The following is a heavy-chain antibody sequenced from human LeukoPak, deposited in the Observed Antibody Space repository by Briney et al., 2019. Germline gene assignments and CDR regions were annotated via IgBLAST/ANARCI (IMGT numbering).Heavy chain of an antibody. D-gene: IGHD2-2*01. V-gene: IGHV3-21*01. Sequence: GGSLRLSCAASGFTFSSYSMNWVRQAPGKGPEWVSSISSSSSYIYYADSVKGRFTISRDNAKNSLYLQMNSLRAEDTAVYYCARGIVVVPAAISHWGQGTLVTVSS. J-gene: IGHJ4*02. CDR2: ISSSSSYI. CDR1: GFTFSSYS. CDR3: ARGIVVVPAAISH.